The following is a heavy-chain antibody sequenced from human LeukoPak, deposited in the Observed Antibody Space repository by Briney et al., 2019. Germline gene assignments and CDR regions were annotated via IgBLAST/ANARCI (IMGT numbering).Heavy chain of an antibody. J-gene: IGHJ4*02. Sequence: GASVKVSCKVSGDTLTELSTHWVRQAPGKGLEWMGGFDPEHGEMIYAQKLQGRVTMTEDRSTDTAYMELCSLRSEDTAVYYCATGGPWDLLKYWGQGTLVTVSS. CDR2: FDPEHGEM. D-gene: IGHD3-9*01. CDR1: GDTLTELS. V-gene: IGHV1-24*01. CDR3: ATGGPWDLLKY.